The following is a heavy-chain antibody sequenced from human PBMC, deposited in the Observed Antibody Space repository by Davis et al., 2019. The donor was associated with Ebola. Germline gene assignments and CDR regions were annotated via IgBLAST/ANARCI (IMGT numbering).Heavy chain of an antibody. D-gene: IGHD6-6*01. CDR3: ERHQEYSRSSELFYYYYGMDV. CDR2: IKQDGSEK. CDR1: GFTFSSYA. V-gene: IGHV3-7*01. Sequence: GESLKISCAASGFTFSSYAMSWVRQAPGKGLEWVANIKQDGSEKYYVDSVKGRFTISRDNAKNSLYLQMNSLRAEDTAVYYCERHQEYSRSSELFYYYYGMDVWGQGTTVTVSS. J-gene: IGHJ6*02.